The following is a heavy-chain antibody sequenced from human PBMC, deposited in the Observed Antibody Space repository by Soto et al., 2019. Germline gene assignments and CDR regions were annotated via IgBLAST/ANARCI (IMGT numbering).Heavy chain of an antibody. CDR1: GYTFTSYG. D-gene: IGHD5-18*01. Sequence: ASVKVSCKASGYTFTSYGISWVRQAPGQGLEWMGWISAYNGNTNYAQKLQGRVTMTTDTSTSTAYMELRSLRSDDTAVYYCARDQLWPAPGGDYYYGMDVWGQGTTVTVSS. J-gene: IGHJ6*02. CDR2: ISAYNGNT. CDR3: ARDQLWPAPGGDYYYGMDV. V-gene: IGHV1-18*01.